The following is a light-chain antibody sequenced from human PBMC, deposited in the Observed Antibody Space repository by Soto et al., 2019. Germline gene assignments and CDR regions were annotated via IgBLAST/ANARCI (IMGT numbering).Light chain of an antibody. CDR3: ASWDASLSLHVV. CDR1: SSNIGSNY. V-gene: IGLV1-47*01. CDR2: RNN. J-gene: IGLJ2*01. Sequence: QSVLTQPPSASGTPGQRVTISCSGSSSNIGSNYVYWYQQLPGTATNLLIYRNNHRHSWVPDRFSASKSGTSASLAISGLRYEDEDDYYCASWDASLSLHVVFGGGTKLTVL.